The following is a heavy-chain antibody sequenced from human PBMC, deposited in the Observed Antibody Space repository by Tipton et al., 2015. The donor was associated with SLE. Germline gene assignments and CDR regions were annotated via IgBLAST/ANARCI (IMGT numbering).Heavy chain of an antibody. CDR2: IYNSGSN. V-gene: IGHV4-61*02. D-gene: IGHD2-15*01. J-gene: IGHJ4*02. CDR3: ARGGLVVGVSYFDY. CDR1: GGPISSGSYY. Sequence: TLSLTCTVSGGPISSGSYYWSWIRQPAGQGLEWIWRIYNSGSNNYNPSLKSRAPISVDTSKNQFSLKLSSVTAADTAVYYCARGGLVVGVSYFDYWGQGTLVTVSS.